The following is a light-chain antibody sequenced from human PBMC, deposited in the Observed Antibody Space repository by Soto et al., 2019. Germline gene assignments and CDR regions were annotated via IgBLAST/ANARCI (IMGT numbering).Light chain of an antibody. CDR1: SSDVGAYNF. CDR3: SSFRSGSTL. J-gene: IGLJ1*01. V-gene: IGLV2-14*01. Sequence: QSALTQPASVSGSPGQSIAISCTGTSSDVGAYNFVSWYQQHPGKAPKLMIYEVSNRPSGVSSRFSGSKSGNTASLTISGLQPEDEADYYCSSFRSGSTLFGTGTNLTVL. CDR2: EVS.